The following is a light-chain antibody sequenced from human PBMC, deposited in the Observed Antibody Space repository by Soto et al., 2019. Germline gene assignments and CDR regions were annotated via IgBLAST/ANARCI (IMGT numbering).Light chain of an antibody. J-gene: IGLJ1*01. Sequence: QSALTQPASVSGSPGQSITISRTGTSSDVGGSKYVSWYQQLPGKAPRLMIYEVSNRPSGVSNRFSGSKSGNTASLTVSGLQAEDEADYYCGSFSSSSTLYVFXTGTKVTVL. CDR2: EVS. CDR3: GSFSSSSTLYV. V-gene: IGLV2-14*01. CDR1: SSDVGGSKY.